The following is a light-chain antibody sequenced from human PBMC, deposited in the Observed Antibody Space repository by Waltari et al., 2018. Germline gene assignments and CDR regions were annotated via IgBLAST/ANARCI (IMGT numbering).Light chain of an antibody. J-gene: IGLJ3*02. V-gene: IGLV1-47*01. CDR2: RSN. Sequence: QSVLTQPPSASGTPGQRVTISCSGSSPDIGSTYVYWYQQLPGTAPKLLIYRSNQRPSGVPDRFSGSRSGTSASLAISGLRSEDEADYHCAAWDDSLSGPVFGGGTKLTVL. CDR1: SPDIGSTY. CDR3: AAWDDSLSGPV.